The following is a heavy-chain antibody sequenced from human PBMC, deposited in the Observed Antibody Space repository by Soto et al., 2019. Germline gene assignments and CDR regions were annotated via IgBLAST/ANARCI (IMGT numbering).Heavy chain of an antibody. D-gene: IGHD6-13*01. J-gene: IGHJ6*02. CDR1: GFTFSSYS. Sequence: PGGSLRLSCAASGFTFSSYSMNWVRQAPGKGLEWVSSISSSSSYIYYADSVKGRFAISRDNSKNTLYLQMNSLRAEDTAVYYCAKETRPPPIAAAGTHYYYYYGMDVWGQGTTVTVSS. CDR2: ISSSSSYI. V-gene: IGHV3-21*01. CDR3: AKETRPPPIAAAGTHYYYYYGMDV.